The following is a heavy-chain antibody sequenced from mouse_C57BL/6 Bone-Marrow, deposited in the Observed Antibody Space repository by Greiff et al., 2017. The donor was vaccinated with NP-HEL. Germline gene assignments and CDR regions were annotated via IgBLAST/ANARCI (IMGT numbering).Heavy chain of an antibody. V-gene: IGHV5-15*01. CDR2: ISNLAYSI. J-gene: IGHJ2*01. CDR3: ARLYYDYFDY. Sequence: EVQGVESGGGLVQPGGSLKLSCAASGFTFSDYGMAWVRQAPRKGPEWVAFISNLAYSIYYADTVTGRFTISRENAKNTLYLEMSSLRSEDTAMYYCARLYYDYFDYWGQGTTLTVSS. CDR1: GFTFSDYG. D-gene: IGHD2-4*01.